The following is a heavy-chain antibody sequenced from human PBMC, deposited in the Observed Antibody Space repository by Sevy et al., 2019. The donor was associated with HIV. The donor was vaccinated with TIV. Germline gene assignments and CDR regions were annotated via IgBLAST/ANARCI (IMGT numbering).Heavy chain of an antibody. Sequence: SETLSLTCTVSGGSISSSSYYWGWIRQPPGKGLEWIGSIYYSGSTYYNPSLKSRVTISVDTSKNQFSLKLSSVTAADTAVYYCARHNPGEQLAEYFQHWGQGTLVTVSS. CDR1: GGSISSSSYY. J-gene: IGHJ1*01. CDR2: IYYSGST. V-gene: IGHV4-39*01. D-gene: IGHD6-13*01. CDR3: ARHNPGEQLAEYFQH.